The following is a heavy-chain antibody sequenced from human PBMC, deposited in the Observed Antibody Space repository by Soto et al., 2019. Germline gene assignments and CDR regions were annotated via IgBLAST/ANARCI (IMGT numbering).Heavy chain of an antibody. Sequence: GESLKISCKGSGYSFSSYWIAWVRQMPGKGLELMGIIYPGDSDTRYSPSIQGQVNISADKSITTAYLQWSSLKASDTAMYYCAVAGFTSGSLEYWGQGTLVTVSS. J-gene: IGHJ4*02. CDR1: GYSFSSYW. D-gene: IGHD6-19*01. CDR3: AVAGFTSGSLEY. V-gene: IGHV5-51*01. CDR2: IYPGDSDT.